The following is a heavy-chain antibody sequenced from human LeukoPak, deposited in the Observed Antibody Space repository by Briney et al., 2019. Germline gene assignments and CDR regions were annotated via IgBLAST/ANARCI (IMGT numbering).Heavy chain of an antibody. J-gene: IGHJ6*03. V-gene: IGHV4-59*01. CDR3: ERTPYSSGRLGGYPHYYMDV. D-gene: IGHD6-19*01. Sequence: SETLSLTCAVSGGSISQYYWTWIRQPPGKGLEWIGQIYYTGTTTYNPSLKSRLTISVDTSRNQLSLNLRSVSDADTALYYCERTPYSSGRLGGYPHYYMDVWGEGTSVTVSS. CDR1: GGSISQYY. CDR2: IYYTGTT.